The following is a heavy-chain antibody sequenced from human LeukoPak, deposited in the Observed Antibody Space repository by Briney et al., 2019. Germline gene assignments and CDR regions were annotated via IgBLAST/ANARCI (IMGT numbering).Heavy chain of an antibody. J-gene: IGHJ4*02. CDR1: GGSFSGYY. D-gene: IGHD4-17*01. Sequence: SETLSLTCAIYGGSFSGYYWSWIRQSPEKGLEWIGEIQPSGSIYYNPSLESRINISPDTSKNQFSLKLSSVTAADTAVYYCARTRVRLRSSSFDYWGQGTLVTVSS. V-gene: IGHV4-34*01. CDR2: IQPSGSI. CDR3: ARTRVRLRSSSFDY.